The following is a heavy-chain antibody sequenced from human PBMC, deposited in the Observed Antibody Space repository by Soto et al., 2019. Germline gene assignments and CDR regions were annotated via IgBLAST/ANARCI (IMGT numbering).Heavy chain of an antibody. CDR3: ASNVIQDVVVAATHFAFDI. CDR1: GYTFTSYD. J-gene: IGHJ3*02. Sequence: GASVKVSCKASGYTFTSYDINWVRQATGQGLEWMGWMNPNSGNTGYAQKFQGRVTMTRNTSISTAYMELSSLRSEDTAVYYCASNVIQDVVVAATHFAFDIWGPGPMVTVSS. D-gene: IGHD2-15*01. CDR2: MNPNSGNT. V-gene: IGHV1-8*01.